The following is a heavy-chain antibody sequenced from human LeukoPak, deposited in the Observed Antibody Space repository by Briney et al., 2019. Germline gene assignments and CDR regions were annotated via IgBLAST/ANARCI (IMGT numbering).Heavy chain of an antibody. V-gene: IGHV4-59*01. CDR3: ARSLYCGGDCYSRWFDP. CDR1: GGSISSYH. D-gene: IGHD2-21*02. J-gene: IGHJ5*02. Sequence: PSETLSLICTVSGGSISSYHWSWIRQPPGKGLQWIGFIYSSGSTNYNPSLKSRVTISLDTSKNQFSLRVSSVTSADTAVYYCARSLYCGGDCYSRWFDPWGQGTLVTVSS. CDR2: IYSSGST.